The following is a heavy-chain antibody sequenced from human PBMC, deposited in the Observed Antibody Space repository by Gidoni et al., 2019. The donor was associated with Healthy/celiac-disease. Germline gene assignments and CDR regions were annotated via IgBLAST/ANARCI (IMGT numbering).Heavy chain of an antibody. CDR2: IKSKTDGGTT. Sequence: EVQLVESGGGLVKPGGSLRLSCAAPGFTFSNAWMSWVRQAPGKGLEWVGRIKSKTDGGTTDYAAPVKGRFTISRDDSKNTLYLQMNSLKTEDTAVYYCTTSPHIVATINDYWGQGTLVTVSS. D-gene: IGHD5-12*01. J-gene: IGHJ4*02. CDR3: TTSPHIVATINDY. CDR1: GFTFSNAW. V-gene: IGHV3-15*01.